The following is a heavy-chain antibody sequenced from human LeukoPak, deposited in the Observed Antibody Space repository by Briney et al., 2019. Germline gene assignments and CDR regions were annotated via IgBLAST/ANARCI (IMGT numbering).Heavy chain of an antibody. D-gene: IGHD1-26*01. CDR2: IIPIFGTA. J-gene: IGHJ6*02. CDR3: ARVVGATTHYYYYGMDV. V-gene: IGHV1-69*13. Sequence: SEKVSCKASGGTFSSYAISWVRRAPGQGLEWMRGIIPIFGTANYAQKFQGRVTITAVESMSTAYMELSSLRSEDTAVYYCARVVGATTHYYYYGMDVWGQGTTVTVSS. CDR1: GGTFSSYA.